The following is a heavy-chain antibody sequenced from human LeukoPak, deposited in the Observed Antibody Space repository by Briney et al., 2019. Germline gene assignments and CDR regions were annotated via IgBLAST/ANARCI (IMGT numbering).Heavy chain of an antibody. D-gene: IGHD4-17*01. V-gene: IGHV4-34*01. CDR3: ARFMTTVTTFDY. CDR2: INHSGST. Sequence: SETLSLTCAVYGGSFSGYYWSWIRQPPGKGLEWIGEINHSGSTNYNPSLKSRVTISVDTSKNQFSLKLSSVTAADTAVYYCARFMTTVTTFDYWGQGTLVTVSS. J-gene: IGHJ4*02. CDR1: GGSFSGYY.